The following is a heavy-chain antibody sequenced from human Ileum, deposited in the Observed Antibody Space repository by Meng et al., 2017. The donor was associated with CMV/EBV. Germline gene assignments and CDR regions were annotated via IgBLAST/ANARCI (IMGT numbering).Heavy chain of an antibody. V-gene: IGHV3-49*04. D-gene: IGHD4-17*01. CDR3: SRWGTVTQRMLPD. Sequence: GGSLSLSCTVSGFTPGDFSMTWVRQAPGTGLEWVGFIRNKAYGETTEYDESVKGRYTISRDDSRTIDYLQMNSLKTEDTAVYFCSRWGTVTQRMLPDWGQGTRVTVSS. J-gene: IGHJ4*01. CDR1: GFTPGDFS. CDR2: IRNKAYGETT.